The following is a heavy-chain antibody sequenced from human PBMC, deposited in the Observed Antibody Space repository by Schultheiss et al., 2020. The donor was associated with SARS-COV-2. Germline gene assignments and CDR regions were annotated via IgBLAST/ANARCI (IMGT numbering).Heavy chain of an antibody. CDR2: INPNSGGT. J-gene: IGHJ4*02. CDR3: ARTPSHYFDY. Sequence: ASVKVSCKASGYTFTSYDINWVRQATGQGLEWMGWINPNSGGTNYAQKFQGRVTMTRDTSISTAYMELSRLRSDDTAVYYCARTPSHYFDYWGQGTLVTVSS. D-gene: IGHD2-15*01. CDR1: GYTFTSYD. V-gene: IGHV1-2*02.